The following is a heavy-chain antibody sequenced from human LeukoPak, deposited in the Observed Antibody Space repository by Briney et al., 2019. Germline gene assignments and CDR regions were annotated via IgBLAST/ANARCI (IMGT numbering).Heavy chain of an antibody. J-gene: IGHJ3*02. CDR2: INSDGSST. D-gene: IGHD2-21*02. CDR1: GFTFSSYW. V-gene: IGHV3-74*01. CDR3: ARRLAYCGGDCYSFAFDI. Sequence: GGSLRLSCAASGFTFSSYWMHWVRQAPGKGLVLVSRINSDGSSTSYADSVKGRFTISRDNAKNTLYLQMNSLRAEDTAVYYCARRLAYCGGDCYSFAFDIWGQGTMVTVSS.